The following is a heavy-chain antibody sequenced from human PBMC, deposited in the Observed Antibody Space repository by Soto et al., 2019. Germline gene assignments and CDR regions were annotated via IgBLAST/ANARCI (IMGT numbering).Heavy chain of an antibody. D-gene: IGHD3-16*02. CDR3: ARGIYDYIWGSYRYLDY. V-gene: IGHV1-2*04. CDR2: INPNSGGT. Sequence: ASVKVSCKASGYTFTGYYMHWVRQAPGQGLEWMGWINPNSGGTNYAQKFQGWVTMTRDTSISTAYMELSRLGSDDTAVYYCARGIYDYIWGSYRYLDYWGQGTLVTVSS. CDR1: GYTFTGYY. J-gene: IGHJ4*02.